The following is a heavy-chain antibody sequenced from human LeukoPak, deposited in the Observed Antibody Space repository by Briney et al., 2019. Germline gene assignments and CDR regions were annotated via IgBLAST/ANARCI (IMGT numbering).Heavy chain of an antibody. CDR1: GDSISSYY. CDR2: IYYSGST. J-gene: IGHJ4*02. Sequence: SETLSLTCTVSGDSISSYYWSWIRQPPGKRLEWIGYIYYSGSTNYNPSLKSRVTISVDTSKDQFSLKLGPVTAADTAVYYCARIEYSNGHLDYWGQGTLVTVSS. CDR3: ARIEYSNGHLDY. D-gene: IGHD2/OR15-2a*01. V-gene: IGHV4-59*01.